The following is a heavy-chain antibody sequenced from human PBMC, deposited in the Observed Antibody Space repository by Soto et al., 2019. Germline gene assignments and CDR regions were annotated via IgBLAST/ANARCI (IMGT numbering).Heavy chain of an antibody. Sequence: LRLSCAASGFTLSSYSMNWVRQAPGKGLEWISYISTTSSSIYYADSVKGRFTISRDNAKNSLSLQMNSLRDEDTAVYYCARKGVAFDYWGQGALVTVSS. CDR1: GFTLSSYS. V-gene: IGHV3-48*02. CDR3: ARKGVAFDY. J-gene: IGHJ4*02. CDR2: ISTTSSSI. D-gene: IGHD3-3*01.